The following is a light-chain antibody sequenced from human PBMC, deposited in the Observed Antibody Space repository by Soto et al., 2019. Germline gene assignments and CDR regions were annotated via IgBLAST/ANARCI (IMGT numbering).Light chain of an antibody. Sequence: DVVMTQSPLSLAVTPGEPASISCRSSQSLLHSNGFHYLGWYLQKPGESPQLLIYLGSNRAPRVPDRFSCSESSKNFPLKISRVEAEDVGVYYCMQGLQPPFTFGPGTKVDIK. CDR2: LGS. CDR3: MQGLQPPFT. CDR1: QSLLHSNGFHY. V-gene: IGKV2-28*01. J-gene: IGKJ3*01.